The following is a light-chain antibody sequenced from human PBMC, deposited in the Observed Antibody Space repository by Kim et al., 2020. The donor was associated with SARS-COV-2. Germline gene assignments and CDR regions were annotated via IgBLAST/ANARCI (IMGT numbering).Light chain of an antibody. Sequence: IRNDLGWYQQRPGKAPRLLIFAASALQSGVPSRFSDSGSGTEFTLTINSLQPEDFATYFCQQDHNYPRTFGQGTKVDIK. CDR2: AAS. V-gene: IGKV1-6*01. CDR3: QQDHNYPRT. J-gene: IGKJ1*01. CDR1: IRND.